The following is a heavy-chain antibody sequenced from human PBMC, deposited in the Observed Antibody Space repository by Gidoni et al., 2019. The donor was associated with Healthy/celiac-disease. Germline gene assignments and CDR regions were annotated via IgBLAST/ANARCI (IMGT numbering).Heavy chain of an antibody. J-gene: IGHJ5*02. CDR3: ARDREDYSLDP. D-gene: IGHD4-4*01. Sequence: EVQLVESGGGLVQPGGSLRLSWRAASGFTFSSYWMSWVRQAPGKGLEWVANIKQDGSEKYYVDSVKGRFTISRDNAKNSLYLQMNSLRAEDTAVYYCARDREDYSLDPWGQGTLVTVSS. CDR2: IKQDGSEK. V-gene: IGHV3-7*04. CDR1: GFTFSSYW.